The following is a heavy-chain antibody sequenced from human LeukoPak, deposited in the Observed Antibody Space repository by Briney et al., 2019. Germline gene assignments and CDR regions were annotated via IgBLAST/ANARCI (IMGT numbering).Heavy chain of an antibody. V-gene: IGHV4-38-2*02. Sequence: PSETLSLTCTVSGYSISSGYYWGWIRQPPGKGLEWIGSIYHSGSTYYNPSLKSRVSISVDTSRKQFSLKLSSVTAADTAVYFCARDNQYGLPYDFYFMDVWGKGTTVTVSS. CDR2: IYHSGST. D-gene: IGHD2-2*01. CDR1: GYSISSGYY. CDR3: ARDNQYGLPYDFYFMDV. J-gene: IGHJ6*03.